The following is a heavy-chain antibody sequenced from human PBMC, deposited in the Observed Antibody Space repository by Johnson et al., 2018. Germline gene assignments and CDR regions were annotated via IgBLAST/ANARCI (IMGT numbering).Heavy chain of an antibody. D-gene: IGHD3-10*01. CDR1: GFTFSSYG. Sequence: QVQLVESGGGVVQPGRSLRLSCAASGFTFSSYGMHWVRQAPGKGLEWVAVIWYDGSNKYYADSVKGRFTISRDNSKNTLYLQMNSLRGEETAVYYCAKDLRSSGGDAFDIWGQGTTVTVSS. CDR3: AKDLRSSGGDAFDI. CDR2: IWYDGSNK. J-gene: IGHJ3*02. V-gene: IGHV3-33*06.